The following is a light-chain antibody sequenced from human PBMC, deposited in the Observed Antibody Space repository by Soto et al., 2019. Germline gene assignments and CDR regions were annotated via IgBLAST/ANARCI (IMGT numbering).Light chain of an antibody. J-gene: IGLJ1*01. CDR3: CSFADFTYV. Sequence: QSALTQPASVSGSPGQSITSSCTGTSSDIGSYDLVSWYQQHPGTAPKLIIYEVTKRPSGVSTRFSGSKSGNTASLTISGLQAVDEADYYCCSFADFTYVFGTGTKVTVL. V-gene: IGLV2-23*02. CDR2: EVT. CDR1: SSDIGSYDL.